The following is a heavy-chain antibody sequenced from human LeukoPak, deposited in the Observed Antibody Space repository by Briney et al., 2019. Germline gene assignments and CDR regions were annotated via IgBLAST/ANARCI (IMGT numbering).Heavy chain of an antibody. J-gene: IGHJ1*01. D-gene: IGHD3-3*01. V-gene: IGHV4-34*01. CDR1: GGSFSGYY. Sequence: SETLSLTCAVYGGSFSGYYWSWIRQPPGKGLEWIGEINHSGSTYYNPSLKSRVTISVDTSKNQFSLKLSSVTAADTAVYYCARGGGTYYDFWSGQPRHFQHWGQGTLVTVSS. CDR2: INHSGST. CDR3: ARGGGTYYDFWSGQPRHFQH.